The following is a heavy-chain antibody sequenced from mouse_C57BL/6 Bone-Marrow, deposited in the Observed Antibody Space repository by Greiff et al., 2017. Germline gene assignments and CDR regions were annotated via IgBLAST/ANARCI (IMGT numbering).Heavy chain of an antibody. V-gene: IGHV14-4*01. D-gene: IGHD2-4*01. CDR1: GFNIKDDY. J-gene: IGHJ1*03. Sequence: VQLQQSGAELVRPGASVKLSCTASGFNIKDDYMHWVKQRPEQGLEWIGWIDPENGDTEYASKFQGKATITADTSSNTAYLQLSSLTSEDTAVYYCTTSYDYDGVWWYFDGWGTGTTVTVSS. CDR2: IDPENGDT. CDR3: TTSYDYDGVWWYFDG.